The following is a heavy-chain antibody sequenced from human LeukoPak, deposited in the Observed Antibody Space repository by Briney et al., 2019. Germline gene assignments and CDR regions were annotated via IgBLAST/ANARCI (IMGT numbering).Heavy chain of an antibody. Sequence: SEPLSLTCTVSGGSISPYYWSWIRQPPGKGLEWIGYIYYSGNTKYNPSLKSRVTISVDMSKNQFSLKLSSVTAADTAVYYCAKDRVFPDIWGHGTMVTVSS. CDR2: IYYSGNT. J-gene: IGHJ3*02. CDR1: GGSISPYY. V-gene: IGHV4-59*01. CDR3: AKDRVFPDI. D-gene: IGHD3-10*01.